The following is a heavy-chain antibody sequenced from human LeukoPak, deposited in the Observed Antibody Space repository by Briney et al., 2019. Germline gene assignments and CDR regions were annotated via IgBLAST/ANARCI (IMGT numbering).Heavy chain of an antibody. CDR1: GGTFSSYA. V-gene: IGHV1-69*05. J-gene: IGHJ5*02. Sequence: VASVKVSCKASGGTFSSYAISWVRQAPGQGLEWMGGIIPIFGTANYAQKFQGRVTITTDESTGTAYMELSSLRSEDTAVYYCARDLEDWFDPWGQGTLVTVSS. CDR2: IIPIFGTA. CDR3: ARDLEDWFDP. D-gene: IGHD1-1*01.